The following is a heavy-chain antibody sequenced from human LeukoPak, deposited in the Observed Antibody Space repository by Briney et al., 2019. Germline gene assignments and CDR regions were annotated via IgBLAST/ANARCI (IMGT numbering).Heavy chain of an antibody. J-gene: IGHJ4*02. D-gene: IGHD3-3*01. V-gene: IGHV3-7*01. CDR3: ARGDKDDFPLYYFDY. Sequence: GGSLRLSCAASGFIFSSYWMSWVRHAPGKGLEWVANIKQDGSEKYYVDSVKGRFTISRDNAKNSLYLQMNSLRAEDTAVYYCARGDKDDFPLYYFDYWGQGTLVTVSS. CDR2: IKQDGSEK. CDR1: GFIFSSYW.